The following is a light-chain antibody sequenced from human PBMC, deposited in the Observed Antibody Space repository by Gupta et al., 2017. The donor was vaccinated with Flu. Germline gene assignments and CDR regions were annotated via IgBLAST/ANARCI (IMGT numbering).Light chain of an antibody. CDR1: SSNIGAGYD. Sequence: QSVLTQPPSVSGAAGQRVTISCTWRSSNIGAGYDVQWSQQLPGTAPKLLIYDNRKRPSGVPDRFSGSKSGTSASLAITGLQAEDEADYHCHSYDSSLNVWMFGGGTKLTVL. J-gene: IGLJ3*02. V-gene: IGLV1-40*01. CDR2: DNR. CDR3: HSYDSSLNVWM.